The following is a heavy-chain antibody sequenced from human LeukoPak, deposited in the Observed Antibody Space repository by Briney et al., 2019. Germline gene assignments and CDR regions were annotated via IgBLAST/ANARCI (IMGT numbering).Heavy chain of an antibody. D-gene: IGHD1-26*01. CDR3: ARGGRSNYGMDV. V-gene: IGHV1-2*02. CDR2: FNPNSGDT. J-gene: IGHJ6*02. CDR1: GYTFTGYY. Sequence: ASVKVSCKASGYTFTGYYMHWVRQAPGQGLEWMGWFNPNSGDTNYAQKFQGRVTMTGDTSITTAYMELLRLKSDDTAVYHCARGGRSNYGMDVWGQGTSVTVSS.